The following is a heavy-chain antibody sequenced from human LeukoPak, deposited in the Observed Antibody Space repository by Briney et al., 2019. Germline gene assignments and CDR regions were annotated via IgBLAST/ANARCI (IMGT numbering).Heavy chain of an antibody. Sequence: ASVKVSCKASGYTFTSYAMHWVRQAPGQRLEWMGWINAGNGNTKYLQKFQGRVTITRDTSASTAYMELSSLRSEDTAVYYCASHYSSSWYGTFDYWGQGTLVTVSS. CDR1: GYTFTSYA. D-gene: IGHD6-13*01. CDR3: ASHYSSSWYGTFDY. J-gene: IGHJ4*02. V-gene: IGHV1-3*01. CDR2: INAGNGNT.